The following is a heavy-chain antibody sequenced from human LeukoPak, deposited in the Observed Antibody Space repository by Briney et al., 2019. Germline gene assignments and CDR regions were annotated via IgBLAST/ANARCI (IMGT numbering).Heavy chain of an antibody. CDR3: ARYRLVWLPAPVFDY. J-gene: IGHJ4*02. CDR2: IKEDGSEK. CDR1: GFTFSSYS. Sequence: QTGGSLRLSCAASGFTFSSYSMNWVRQAPGKGLEWVANIKEDGSEKYYEDSVKGRFTISRDNTKNLLYLEMNRLRAEDTAVYYCARYRLVWLPAPVFDYWGQGTLVTVSS. V-gene: IGHV3-7*01. D-gene: IGHD6-19*01.